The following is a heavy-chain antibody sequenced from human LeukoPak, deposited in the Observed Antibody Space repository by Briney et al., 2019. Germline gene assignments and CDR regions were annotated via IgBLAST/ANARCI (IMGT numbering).Heavy chain of an antibody. CDR1: GYSFTSYW. J-gene: IGHJ3*02. CDR3: ARPTYSSHDAFDI. V-gene: IGHV5-51*01. CDR2: IYPGDSDT. D-gene: IGHD2-21*01. Sequence: GESLKISSKGSGYSFTSYWIGWVRQMPGKGLEWMGIIYPGDSDTRYSPSFQGQVTISADKSISTAYLQWSSLKASDTAMYYCARPTYSSHDAFDIWGQGTMVTVSS.